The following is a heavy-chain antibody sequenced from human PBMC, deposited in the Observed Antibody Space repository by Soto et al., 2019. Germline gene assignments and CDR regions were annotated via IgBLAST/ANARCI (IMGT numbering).Heavy chain of an antibody. V-gene: IGHV3-30*19. CDR2: TSYDGSGK. CDR1: GFTFRSYV. Sequence: QVQLVESGGGVVQPGTSLRLSCVGSGFTFRSYVIHWVRQAPGKGLEWVALTSYDGSGKYYGDSVRGRFTISRDNSRNTVDLQMDSLRLEDTALYYCARWGTTGGLDVWGQGTLVYVSS. J-gene: IGHJ1*01. D-gene: IGHD3-16*01. CDR3: ARWGTTGGLDV.